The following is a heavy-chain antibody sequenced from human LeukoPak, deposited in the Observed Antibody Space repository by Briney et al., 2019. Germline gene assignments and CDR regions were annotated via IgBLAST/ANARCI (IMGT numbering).Heavy chain of an antibody. V-gene: IGHV4-39*01. CDR1: GGSISSSSYY. J-gene: IGHJ4*02. D-gene: IGHD3-3*01. CDR3: QAGGYDFWSGYPYNLDY. Sequence: SETLSLTCTVSGGSISSSSYYWGWIRQPPGTGLEWIGSIYYSGSTYYNPSLKSRVTISVDTSKNQFSLKLSSVTAADTAVYYCQAGGYDFWSGYPYNLDYWGQGTLVTVSS. CDR2: IYYSGST.